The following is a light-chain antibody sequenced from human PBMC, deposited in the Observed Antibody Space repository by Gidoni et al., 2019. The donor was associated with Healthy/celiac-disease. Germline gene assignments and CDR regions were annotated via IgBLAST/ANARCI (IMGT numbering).Light chain of an antibody. Sequence: DIQLTQSPSFLSASVGDRVTITCRASQGISSYLAWYQQKPGKAPKLLIYAASTLQSGVPSRFSGSGSGTEFTLTIGSLQRENFATYSCQQLNIYPPTFXQXTKLEIK. J-gene: IGKJ2*01. V-gene: IGKV1-9*01. CDR3: QQLNIYPPT. CDR2: AAS. CDR1: QGISSY.